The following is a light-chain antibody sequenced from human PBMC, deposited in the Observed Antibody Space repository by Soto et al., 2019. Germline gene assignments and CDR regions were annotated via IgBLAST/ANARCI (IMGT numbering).Light chain of an antibody. V-gene: IGLV2-8*01. CDR1: SGDVGGYNY. J-gene: IGLJ1*01. CDR3: SSYAGSENLYV. Sequence: QSALTQSPSASGSPGQSVTISCTGTSGDVGGYNYVSWYQQHPGKAPKLMIYEVSKRPLGVTDRFSGSKSGNTASLTVSGLQAEDEADYYSSSYAGSENLYVFGTGT. CDR2: EVS.